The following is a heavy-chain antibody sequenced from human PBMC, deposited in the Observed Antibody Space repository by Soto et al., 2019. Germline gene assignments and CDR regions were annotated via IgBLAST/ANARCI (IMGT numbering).Heavy chain of an antibody. CDR3: ASDGEPTSGFDP. CDR1: GGTFNSYT. J-gene: IGHJ5*02. Sequence: QVQLVQSGAEVKKPGSSVKVSCKASGGTFNSYTISWVRQAPGQGLEWMGRIIPILGIANYAQKFQGRVTITADKSTSTAYMELSSLRSEDTAVYYCASDGEPTSGFDPWGQGTLVTVSS. D-gene: IGHD1-26*01. V-gene: IGHV1-69*02. CDR2: IIPILGIA.